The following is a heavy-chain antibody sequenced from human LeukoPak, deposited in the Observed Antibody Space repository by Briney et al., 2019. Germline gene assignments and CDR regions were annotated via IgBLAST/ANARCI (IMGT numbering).Heavy chain of an antibody. CDR3: AKDRRPYYYGMDV. J-gene: IGHJ6*02. CDR2: ISYDGSNK. V-gene: IGHV3-30*18. Sequence: GGSLRLSCAASGFTLSSYGMHWVRQAPGKGLECVAVISYDGSNKYYADSVKGRFTVSRDNSKNTLYLQMNSLRAEDTAVYYCAKDRRPYYYGMDVWGQGTTVTVSS. CDR1: GFTLSSYG.